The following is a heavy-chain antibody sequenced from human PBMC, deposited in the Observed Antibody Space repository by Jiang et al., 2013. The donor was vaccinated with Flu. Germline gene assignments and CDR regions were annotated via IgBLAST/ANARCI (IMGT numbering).Heavy chain of an antibody. D-gene: IGHD4-23*01. Sequence: LLKPSETLSLTCAVYGGSFNYYWSWVRQSPGRGLEWIGEVSHSGAVKYHPSLKSRLTISADASRNQFSLKLNSMTAADAAIYYCVRGGPGDGGNPFDYWGQGTAVTVSS. CDR3: VRGGPGDGGNPFDY. CDR1: GGSFNYY. V-gene: IGHV4-34*01. CDR2: VSHSGAV. J-gene: IGHJ4*02.